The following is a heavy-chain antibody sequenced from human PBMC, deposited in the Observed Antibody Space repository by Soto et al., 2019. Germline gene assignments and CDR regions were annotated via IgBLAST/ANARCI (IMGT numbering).Heavy chain of an antibody. J-gene: IGHJ5*02. CDR1: GFTFSSYA. CDR3: AKDQAFDP. V-gene: IGHV3-23*01. Sequence: PGGSLRLSCAASGFTFSSYAMSWVRQAPGKGPQWVSSISGSGVTTYYADSVKGRFTISRDNSKNTLYLQMNSLRAEDTAQYYCAKDQAFDPWGQGTLVTVSS. CDR2: ISGSGVTT.